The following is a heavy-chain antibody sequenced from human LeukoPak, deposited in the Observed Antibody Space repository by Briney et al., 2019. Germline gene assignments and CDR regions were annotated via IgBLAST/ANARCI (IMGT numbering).Heavy chain of an antibody. J-gene: IGHJ4*02. CDR1: GYTFTSYG. CDR2: ISAYNGNT. V-gene: IGHV1-18*01. D-gene: IGHD3-9*01. CDR3: ARDEVGSEYYDILTGYYQTGWDPHFDY. Sequence: ASVKVSCKASGYTFTSYGISWVRQAPGQGLEWMGWISAYNGNTNYAQKLQGRVTMTTDTSTSTAYMELRSLRSDDTAVYYCARDEVGSEYYDILTGYYQTGWDPHFDYWGQGTLVTVSS.